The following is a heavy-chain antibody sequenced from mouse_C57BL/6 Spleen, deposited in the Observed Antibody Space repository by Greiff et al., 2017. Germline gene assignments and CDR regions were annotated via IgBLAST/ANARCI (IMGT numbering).Heavy chain of an antibody. CDR3: ARGTPDY. CDR1: GYTFTSYW. V-gene: IGHV1-69*01. Sequence: QVQLQQPGAELVMPGASVKLSCKASGYTFTSYWMHWVKQRPGQGLEWIGVIDPSDSYTNYNQKFKGKSTLTVDKSSSTAYMQLSSLTSEDSAVYYCARGTPDYWGQGTTLTVSS. J-gene: IGHJ2*01. CDR2: IDPSDSYT. D-gene: IGHD3-3*01.